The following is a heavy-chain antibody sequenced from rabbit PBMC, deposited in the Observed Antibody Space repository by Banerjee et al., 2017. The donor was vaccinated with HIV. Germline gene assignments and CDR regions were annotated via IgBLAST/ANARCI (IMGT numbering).Heavy chain of an antibody. CDR1: GFSFSSSYW. D-gene: IGHD2-1*01. V-gene: IGHV1S45*01. CDR3: VRNDDYGAYYFNL. Sequence: QEQLEESGGDLVKPEGSLTLTCTASGFSFSSSYWICWVRQAPGKGLEWIACIYAGGGVTYYVSWAKGRFTISRTSSTTVTLQMTSLTAADTATYFCVRNDDYGAYYFNLWGPGTLVT. CDR2: IYAGGGVT. J-gene: IGHJ4*01.